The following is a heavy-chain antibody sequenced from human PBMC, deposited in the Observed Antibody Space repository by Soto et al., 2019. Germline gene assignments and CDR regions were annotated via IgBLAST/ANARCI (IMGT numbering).Heavy chain of an antibody. J-gene: IGHJ6*02. CDR2: FVPEDGET. CDR1: GYTLTELS. Sequence: GASVKVSCKASGYTLTELSMHWVGQPPAGGVEGMGGFVPEDGETVYAQKFQGRVTSTEDTSTDTSYMALSNLSSEDTAVYYCATDSRLLSTIMDVWGQGTTVTVSS. V-gene: IGHV1-24*01. CDR3: ATDSRLLSTIMDV. D-gene: IGHD5-12*01.